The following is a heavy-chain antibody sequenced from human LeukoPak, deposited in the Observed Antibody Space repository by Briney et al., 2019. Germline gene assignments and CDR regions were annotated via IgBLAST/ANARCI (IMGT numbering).Heavy chain of an antibody. CDR1: GFTFSDYN. CDR2: ISRSGSTK. D-gene: IGHD2-15*01. Sequence: GGSLRLSCAASGFTFSDYNMMWIRQAPGKGLEWVSSISRSGSTKYYAVSVKGRFTISRDNAKNSLFLQMNSLRAEDTAVYYCARVLRYCSGGNCYSGGLGYMDVWGKGTTVTISS. J-gene: IGHJ6*03. V-gene: IGHV3-11*01. CDR3: ARVLRYCSGGNCYSGGLGYMDV.